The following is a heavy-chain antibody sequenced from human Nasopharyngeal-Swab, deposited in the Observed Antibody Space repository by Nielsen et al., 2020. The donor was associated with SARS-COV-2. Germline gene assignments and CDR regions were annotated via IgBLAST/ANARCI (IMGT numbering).Heavy chain of an antibody. V-gene: IGHV4-38-2*02. D-gene: IGHD5-18*01. Sequence: SETLSLTCTVSGYSISSGYYWGWIRQPPGKGLEWIGSIYHSGSTYYNPSLKSRVTISVDTSKNQFSLKLSSVTAADTAVYYCARLGYSYGHFDYWGQGTLVTVSS. J-gene: IGHJ4*02. CDR1: GYSISSGYY. CDR3: ARLGYSYGHFDY. CDR2: IYHSGST.